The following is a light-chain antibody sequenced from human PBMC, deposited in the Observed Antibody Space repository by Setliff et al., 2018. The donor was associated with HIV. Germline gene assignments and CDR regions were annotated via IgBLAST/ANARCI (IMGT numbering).Light chain of an antibody. Sequence: QSALAQPASVSGSPGQSITISCTGTGSDVGGYNYVSWYQQHPGKAPKLMIYEVSNRPSGVSNRFSGSKSGNTASLTISGLQAEDEAGYYCSSYTGTSTLVFGTGTKVTVL. CDR1: GSDVGGYNY. J-gene: IGLJ1*01. V-gene: IGLV2-14*01. CDR2: EVS. CDR3: SSYTGTSTLV.